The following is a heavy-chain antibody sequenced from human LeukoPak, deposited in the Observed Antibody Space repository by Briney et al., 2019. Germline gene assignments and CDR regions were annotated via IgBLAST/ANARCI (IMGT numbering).Heavy chain of an antibody. CDR1: GFTFSSYA. CDR2: ISGSGDNT. V-gene: IGHV3-23*01. D-gene: IGHD6-6*01. J-gene: IGHJ4*02. Sequence: GSLRLSCAASGFTFSSYAMSWVRQVPGKGLEWVSVISGSGDNTYYADSVKGRFTISRDNSKNMLYLQMNSLRAEDTAVYYCAKWKYSNSGIDDYWGQGTLVTVSS. CDR3: AKWKYSNSGIDDY.